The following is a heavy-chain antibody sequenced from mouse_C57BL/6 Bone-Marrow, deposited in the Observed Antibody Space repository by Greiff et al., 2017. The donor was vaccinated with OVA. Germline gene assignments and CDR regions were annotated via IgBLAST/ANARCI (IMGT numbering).Heavy chain of an antibody. CDR2: IWGVGST. D-gene: IGHD3-3*01. CDR3: ASEPGTGAMDY. Sequence: QVQLQQSGPGLVAPSQSLSITCTVSGFSLTSYGVDWVRQSPGKGLEWLGVIWGVGSTNYNSALKSRLSISKDNSKSQVFLKMNSLQTDDTAMYYCASEPGTGAMDYWGQGTSVTVSS. J-gene: IGHJ4*01. CDR1: GFSLTSYG. V-gene: IGHV2-6*01.